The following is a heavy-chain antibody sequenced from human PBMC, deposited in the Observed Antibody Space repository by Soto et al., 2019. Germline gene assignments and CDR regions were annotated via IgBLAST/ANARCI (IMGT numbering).Heavy chain of an antibody. CDR2: IIPFFGTS. J-gene: IGHJ6*02. CDR1: GGTFSSYT. V-gene: IGHV1-69*06. CDR3: ARKLRLYYGMDV. D-gene: IGHD3-3*01. Sequence: QVQLVQSGAEVRKPGSSVKVSCKASGGTFSSYTVYWVRQAPGQGLEWMGGIIPFFGTSNYAQNFQDRITLTADKSTGTAYMELSSLRFKDTAIYYCARKLRLYYGMDVWGQWTTVTVSS.